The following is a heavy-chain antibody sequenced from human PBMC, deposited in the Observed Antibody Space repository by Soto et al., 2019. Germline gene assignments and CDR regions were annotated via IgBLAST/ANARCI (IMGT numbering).Heavy chain of an antibody. J-gene: IGHJ6*03. CDR1: GFTLSGYA. CDR3: ARRARPDFYYMDV. Sequence: EVQLAESGGGLAQPGGSLRLSCAASGFTLSGYAMDWVRQAPGKGLEYVSGISSNGVGTYYANSVQGRFTISRDNSKNTVYLQMRSLRPEAMALYNCARRARPDFYYMDVWGKGTTVTVSS. D-gene: IGHD6-6*01. CDR2: ISSNGVGT. V-gene: IGHV3-64*01.